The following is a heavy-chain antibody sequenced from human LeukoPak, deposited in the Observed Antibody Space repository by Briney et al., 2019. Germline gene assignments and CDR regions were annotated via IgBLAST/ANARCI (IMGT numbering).Heavy chain of an antibody. D-gene: IGHD6-19*01. V-gene: IGHV3-23*01. CDR2: IFGSGGST. J-gene: IGHJ4*02. CDR1: GLTLSSYA. Sequence: PGGSLRLCCAASGLTLSSYAMYWVRQAPGKGLEWVSGIFGSGGSTHYADSVKGRFTISRDNSKNTVYLQMNSLRAEDTAVYYCAKTTNRYSSGRFTGWPVDYGGQGTLVTVSS. CDR3: AKTTNRYSSGRFTGWPVDY.